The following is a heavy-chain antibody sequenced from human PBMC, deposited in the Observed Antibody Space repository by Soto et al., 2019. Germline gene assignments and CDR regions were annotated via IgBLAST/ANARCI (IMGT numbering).Heavy chain of an antibody. CDR3: ARGVVAGKTYWEEDY. D-gene: IGHD6-19*01. CDR2: INPSGGST. V-gene: IGHV1-46*01. Sequence: QVQLVQSGAEVKKPGASVKVSCKASGYTFTSYYMHWVRQAPGQGLEWMGIINPSGGSTSYAQKFQGRVTMTRDTSTSTVYMELSSLRSEDTAVYYCARGVVAGKTYWEEDYWGQGTLVTVSS. J-gene: IGHJ4*02. CDR1: GYTFTSYY.